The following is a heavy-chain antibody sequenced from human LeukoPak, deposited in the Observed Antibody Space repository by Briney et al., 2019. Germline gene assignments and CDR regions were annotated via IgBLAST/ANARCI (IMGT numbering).Heavy chain of an antibody. CDR2: INPSGGRT. J-gene: IGHJ4*02. Sequence: GASVKVSCKASGYTFTSYYMHWVRQAPGQGLEWMGIINPSGGRTNYAQKFQGRVTMTRDTSTSTVYMELSSLRSEDTAVYYCARDRPGLQQLASYYFDYWGQGTLVTVSS. V-gene: IGHV1-46*01. D-gene: IGHD6-13*01. CDR3: ARDRPGLQQLASYYFDY. CDR1: GYTFTSYY.